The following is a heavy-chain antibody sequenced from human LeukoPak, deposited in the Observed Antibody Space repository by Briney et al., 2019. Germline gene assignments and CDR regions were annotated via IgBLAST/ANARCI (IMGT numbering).Heavy chain of an antibody. CDR2: INHSGST. J-gene: IGHJ6*03. CDR1: GGSFSGYY. D-gene: IGHD5-18*01. Sequence: SETLSLTCAVYGGSFSGYYWSWIRQPPGKGLEWIGEINHSGSTNYNPSLKSRVTISVDTSKNQFSLKLSSVTAADTAVYYCERSRLLAKSYYYYYMDVWGKGTTVTISS. CDR3: ERSRLLAKSYYYYYMDV. V-gene: IGHV4-34*01.